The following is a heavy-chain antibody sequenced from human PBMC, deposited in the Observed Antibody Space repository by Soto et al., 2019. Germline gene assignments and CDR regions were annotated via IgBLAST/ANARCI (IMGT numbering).Heavy chain of an antibody. J-gene: IGHJ6*03. CDR1: GFTFSSYS. CDR3: ARDKREDVRVLYYYYYMDV. Sequence: GGSLRLSCAASGFTFSSYSMNWVRQAPGKGLEWVSSISSSSSYIYYADSVKGRFTISRDNAKNSLYLQMNSLRAEDTAVYYCARDKREDVRVLYYYYYMDVWGKGTTVTVSS. CDR2: ISSSSSYI. D-gene: IGHD3-10*01. V-gene: IGHV3-21*01.